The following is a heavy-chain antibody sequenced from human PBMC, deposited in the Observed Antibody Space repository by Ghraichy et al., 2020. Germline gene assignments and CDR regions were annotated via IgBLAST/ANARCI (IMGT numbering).Heavy chain of an antibody. J-gene: IGHJ4*02. CDR1: GYSISSDNY. Sequence: SETLSLTCTVSGYSISSDNYWAWIRQPPGKGLEWIGNIYHSGSTYYNPSLKSRVTISVDTSKNQFSLKLTSVTAADTALYYCARDRNWKYFDYWGQGTLVTVSS. CDR3: ARDRNWKYFDY. CDR2: IYHSGST. V-gene: IGHV4-38-2*02. D-gene: IGHD1-1*01.